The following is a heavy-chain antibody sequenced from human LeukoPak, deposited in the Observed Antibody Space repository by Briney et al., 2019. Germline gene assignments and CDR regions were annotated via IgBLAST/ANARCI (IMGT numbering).Heavy chain of an antibody. CDR2: ISYDGSNK. J-gene: IGHJ4*02. D-gene: IGHD2-21*01. Sequence: SGGSLRLSCAASGFTFSSYGMHWVRQAPGKGLEWVAVISYDGSNKYYADSVKGRFTISRDNFKNTLYLQMNSLRAEDTAVYYCAKGVDYYFDYWGQGTLVTVSS. V-gene: IGHV3-30*18. CDR1: GFTFSSYG. CDR3: AKGVDYYFDY.